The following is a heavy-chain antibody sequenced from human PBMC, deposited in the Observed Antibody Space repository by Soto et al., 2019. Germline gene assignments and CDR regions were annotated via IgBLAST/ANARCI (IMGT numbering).Heavy chain of an antibody. CDR3: ARDPTYYYDSSGYPSQYGMDV. D-gene: IGHD3-22*01. CDR1: GGTFSSYA. V-gene: IGHV1-69*13. Sequence: ASVKVSCKASGGTFSSYAISWVRQAPGQGLEWMGGIIPIFGTANYAQKFQGRVTITADESTSTAYMELSSLRSEDTAVYYCARDPTYYYDSSGYPSQYGMDVWGQGTTVTVSS. CDR2: IIPIFGTA. J-gene: IGHJ6*02.